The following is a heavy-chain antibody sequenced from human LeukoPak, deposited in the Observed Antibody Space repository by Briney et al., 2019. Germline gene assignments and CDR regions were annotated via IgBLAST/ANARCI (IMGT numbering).Heavy chain of an antibody. CDR3: ARLVGYCSGDSCFATYYFDY. CDR2: IYPVDSGT. CDR1: GYSFSSYW. J-gene: IGHJ4*02. Sequence: GESLKISCKGPGYSFSSYWIGLVRQIPGKGVELIGIIYPVDSGTCDRPSFQGQVTISADKSSSADYLQWSSMNASASAMYCCARLVGYCSGDSCFATYYFDYWGQGTLVSVCS. V-gene: IGHV5-51*01. D-gene: IGHD2-15*01.